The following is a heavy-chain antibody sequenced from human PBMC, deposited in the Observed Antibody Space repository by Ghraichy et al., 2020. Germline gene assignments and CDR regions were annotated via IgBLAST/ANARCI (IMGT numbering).Heavy chain of an antibody. V-gene: IGHV3-21*01. Sequence: GESLNISCAASGFTFSSYSMNWVRQAPGKGLEWVSSISSSSSYIYYADSVKGRFTISRDNAKNSLYLQMNSLRAEDTAVYYCARDGVGGAAAFLGFDYWGQGTLVTVSS. J-gene: IGHJ4*02. D-gene: IGHD6-13*01. CDR2: ISSSSSYI. CDR3: ARDGVGGAAAFLGFDY. CDR1: GFTFSSYS.